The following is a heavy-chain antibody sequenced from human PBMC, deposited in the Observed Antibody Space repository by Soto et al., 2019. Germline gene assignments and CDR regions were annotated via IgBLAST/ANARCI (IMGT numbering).Heavy chain of an antibody. CDR3: AREVLSYCSGGSCYSGWFEP. Sequence: PSGTLSLTCAASGGSISSGGYSWSSIRQPRGKGLEWIGYIYHSGSTYYNPSLKSRVTISVDRSKNQFSLKLSSVTAADTAVYYCAREVLSYCSGGSCYSGWFEPCGQGTLVTVS. CDR1: GGSISSGGYS. CDR2: IYHSGST. V-gene: IGHV4-30-2*01. J-gene: IGHJ5*02. D-gene: IGHD2-15*01.